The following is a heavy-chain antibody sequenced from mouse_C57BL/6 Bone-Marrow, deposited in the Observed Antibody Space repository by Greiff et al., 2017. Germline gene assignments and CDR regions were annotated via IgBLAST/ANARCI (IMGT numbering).Heavy chain of an antibody. CDR1: GFTFSDYG. V-gene: IGHV5-17*01. J-gene: IGHJ3*01. CDR3: AIYYSNYGFAY. D-gene: IGHD2-5*01. Sequence: VQLKESGGGLVKPGGSLKLSCAASGFTFSDYGMHWVRQAPEKGLEWVAYISSGSSTIYYADTVKGRFTISRDNAKNTLFLQMTSLRSEDTAMYYCAIYYSNYGFAYWGQGTLVTVSA. CDR2: ISSGSSTI.